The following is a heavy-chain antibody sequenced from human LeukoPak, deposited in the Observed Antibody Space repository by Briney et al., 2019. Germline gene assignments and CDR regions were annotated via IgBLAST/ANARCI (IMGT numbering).Heavy chain of an antibody. CDR1: GFTFSSYG. CDR3: ARALEANYFDY. V-gene: IGHV3-33*01. Sequence: PGGSLRLSCAASGFTFSSYGMHWVRQAPGKGLEWVAVIWYDGSNKYYADSVKGRFTISRDNSKNTLYLQMNSLRAEDTAVYYCARALEANYFDYWGQGTLVTVSS. J-gene: IGHJ4*02. CDR2: IWYDGSNK.